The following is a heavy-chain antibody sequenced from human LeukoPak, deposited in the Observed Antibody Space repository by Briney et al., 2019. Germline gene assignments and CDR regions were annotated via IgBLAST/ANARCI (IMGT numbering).Heavy chain of an antibody. V-gene: IGHV3-7*03. CDR2: IKQDGSEK. Sequence: GGSLRLSCAASGFTFNNYVMNWVRQAPGKGLEWVANIKQDGSEKYYVDSVKGRFTISRDNAKNSLYLQMNSQRAEDTAVYYCARARAYHYYDSSGYSVWGQGTLVTVSS. J-gene: IGHJ4*02. CDR3: ARARAYHYYDSSGYSV. D-gene: IGHD3-22*01. CDR1: GFTFNNYV.